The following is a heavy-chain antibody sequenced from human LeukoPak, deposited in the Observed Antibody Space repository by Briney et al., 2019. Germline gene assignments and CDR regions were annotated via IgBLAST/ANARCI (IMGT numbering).Heavy chain of an antibody. J-gene: IGHJ4*02. CDR1: GFPFSSYA. CDR3: AKEVGTIPTNLLDD. CDR2: ISDSGGIT. D-gene: IGHD1-26*01. V-gene: IGHV3-23*01. Sequence: PGGSLRLSCAASGFPFSSYAMSWVRQAPGEGLEWVSVISDSGGITYYADSVKGRFTISRDNSKNTLYLHMNSLRAEDTAVYYCAKEVGTIPTNLLDDWGQGTLVTVSS.